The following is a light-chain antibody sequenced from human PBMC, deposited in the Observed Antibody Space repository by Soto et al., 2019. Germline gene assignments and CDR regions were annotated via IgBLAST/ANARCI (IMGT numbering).Light chain of an antibody. V-gene: IGKV1-27*01. CDR1: QGIGVY. CDR3: QKYNTAPVT. CDR2: AAS. J-gene: IGKJ4*01. Sequence: DIQMTQSPSSLSASIGDRVTITCRARQGIGVYLAWFQQKPGNAPKLLIYAASTLQSGVPSRFSGSGSGTDFTLSVSSLQPEDVATYYCQKYNTAPVTFGGGTRVEIK.